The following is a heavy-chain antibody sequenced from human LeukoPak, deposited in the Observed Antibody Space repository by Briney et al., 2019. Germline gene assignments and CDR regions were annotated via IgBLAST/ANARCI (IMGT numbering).Heavy chain of an antibody. Sequence: PGGSLRLSCAASGSTFSSYAMSWVRQAPGKGLEWVSAISGSGGSTYYADSVKGRFTISRDNSKNTLYLQMNSLRAEDTAVYYCANMQEPSYCYDSSGPPFDYWGQGTLVTVSS. CDR1: GSTFSSYA. CDR3: ANMQEPSYCYDSSGPPFDY. CDR2: ISGSGGST. V-gene: IGHV3-23*01. D-gene: IGHD3-22*01. J-gene: IGHJ4*02.